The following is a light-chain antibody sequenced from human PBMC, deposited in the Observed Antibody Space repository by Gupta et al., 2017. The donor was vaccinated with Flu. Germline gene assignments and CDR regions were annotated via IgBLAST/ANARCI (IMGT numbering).Light chain of an antibody. CDR1: QNISKF. CDR3: QQPYSPPPT. Sequence: GDRVTITCRASQNISKFLNWYQHKPGKAPRLLIVAASILQSGVPSRFTGSGAGTEFTLTITSLQAEDFATYYCQQPYSPPPTFGGGTKVEIK. J-gene: IGKJ4*01. V-gene: IGKV1-39*01. CDR2: AAS.